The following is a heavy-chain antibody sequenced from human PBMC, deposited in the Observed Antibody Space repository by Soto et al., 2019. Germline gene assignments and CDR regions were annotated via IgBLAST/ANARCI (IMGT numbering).Heavy chain of an antibody. CDR3: AKDKPAAGSQWLVPI. CDR1: GFTFSSCA. Sequence: GGSLRLSCAASGFTFSSCAMTWVRQAPGMGLQWVSAISDSGGSTYYADSVRGRFTISRDNSKNTLYLQLNSLGAEDTAVYYCAKDKPAAGSQWLVPIWGRGTLVTVSS. J-gene: IGHJ4*02. CDR2: ISDSGGST. V-gene: IGHV3-23*01. D-gene: IGHD6-19*01.